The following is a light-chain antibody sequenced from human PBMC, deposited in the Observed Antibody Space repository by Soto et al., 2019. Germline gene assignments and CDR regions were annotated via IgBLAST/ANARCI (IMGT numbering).Light chain of an antibody. CDR1: SSDVGGYTY. CDR3: DSYVGNNNFV. J-gene: IGLJ1*01. V-gene: IGLV2-8*01. Sequence: SALTQPPSASGSPGESVTISCTGTSSDVGGYTYVSWYQQHPGKAPKLMIYEVTKRPSGVHDRFSGSKSGSTASLTVSGLPAEDEADYYCDSYVGNNNFVFGNGKKVTVL. CDR2: EVT.